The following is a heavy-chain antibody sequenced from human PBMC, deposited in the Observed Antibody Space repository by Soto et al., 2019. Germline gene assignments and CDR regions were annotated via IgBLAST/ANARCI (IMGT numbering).Heavy chain of an antibody. Sequence: PGGSLRLSCAASGFTVSINYMSWFRQAPGKGLEWVSVIYSGGSTYYADSVRGRFTISRHNSKNTLYLQMNSLRAEDTAVYYCARAEIDSSGHRFGFYYFDYWGQGTLVTVSS. CDR1: GFTVSINY. J-gene: IGHJ4*02. V-gene: IGHV3-53*04. D-gene: IGHD6-19*01. CDR3: ARAEIDSSGHRFGFYYFDY. CDR2: IYSGGST.